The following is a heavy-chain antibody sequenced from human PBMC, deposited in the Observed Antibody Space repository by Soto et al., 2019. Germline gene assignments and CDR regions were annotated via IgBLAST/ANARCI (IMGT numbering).Heavy chain of an antibody. CDR2: ISTYNGNT. D-gene: IGHD2-15*01. J-gene: IGHJ5*02. Sequence: QVQLVQSGAEVKKPGASVKVSCKASGYTFTSYDISWVRQAPGQGLEWMGWISTYNGNTNYAQKLQGRVTMTTDTPTSTAYMELRSPRSDATAVYYCARGFRVAATRWWFDPWGQGTLVTVSS. CDR3: ARGFRVAATRWWFDP. V-gene: IGHV1-18*01. CDR1: GYTFTSYD.